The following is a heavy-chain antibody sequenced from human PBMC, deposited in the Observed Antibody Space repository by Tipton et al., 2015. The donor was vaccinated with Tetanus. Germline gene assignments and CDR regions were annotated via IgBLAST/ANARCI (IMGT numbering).Heavy chain of an antibody. D-gene: IGHD3-22*01. CDR2: ISPSGRT. V-gene: IGHV4-61*08. Sequence: GLVKPSETLSLTCTVSGGSIRSEDYSWNWIRQPPGKGLEWLAYISPSGRTNSNYPLKSRITISQDKSKNQFSLKLTSVTAADTAVYYCAKDHRGFHYDSNGFYTPLYYFDSWGQGTLVTVSS. CDR3: AKDHRGFHYDSNGFYTPLYYFDS. J-gene: IGHJ4*02. CDR1: GGSIRSEDYS.